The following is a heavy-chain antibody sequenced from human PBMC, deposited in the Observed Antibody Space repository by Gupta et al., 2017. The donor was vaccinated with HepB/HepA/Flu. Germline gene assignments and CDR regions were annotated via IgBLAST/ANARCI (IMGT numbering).Heavy chain of an antibody. CDR1: GDSVSSNRAA. CDR3: ARGVDYVPMTFGGYYYGMDV. V-gene: IGHV6-1*01. CDR2: TYYRSNFYN. D-gene: IGHD3-10*01. Sequence: QVQLQQSGPGLVKPSQTLSLTCAISGDSVSSNRAAWNWIRQSPSRGLEWLGRTYYRSNFYNDYAPSVKSRITINPDTSKNQFSLHLYSVTPEDTAVYYCARGVDYVPMTFGGYYYGMDVWGQGTTVTVSS. J-gene: IGHJ6*02.